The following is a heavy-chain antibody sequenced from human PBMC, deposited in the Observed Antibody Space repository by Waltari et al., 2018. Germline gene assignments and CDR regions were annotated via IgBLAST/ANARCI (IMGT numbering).Heavy chain of an antibody. Sequence: QVRLQQWGAGLLKPSETLSLSCAVYGGPLSSYFWRWIRQSPRKGQEWIGEINHRGSTNYHPSLRGRVTISGDTSKNQFSLKLSSVTAADTAVYYCVRGAFEFYSSSFGKGGWFDPWGQGTPVTVSS. J-gene: IGHJ5*02. V-gene: IGHV4-34*01. CDR2: INHRGST. D-gene: IGHD3-10*01. CDR1: GGPLSSYF. CDR3: VRGAFEFYSSSFGKGGWFDP.